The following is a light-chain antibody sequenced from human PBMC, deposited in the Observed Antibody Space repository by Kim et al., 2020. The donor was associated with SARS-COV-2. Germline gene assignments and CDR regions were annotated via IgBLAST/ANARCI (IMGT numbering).Light chain of an antibody. V-gene: IGLV3-1*01. CDR1: KLVYKY. CDR2: QDS. J-gene: IGLJ3*02. Sequence: SVSPGKTASITGSGDKLVYKYAGWYQQKPGQSPVMVIYQDSKRPSGIPERFSGSNSGNTATLTISGTQAMDEADYYCQAWDSSTGVFGGGTQLTVL. CDR3: QAWDSSTGV.